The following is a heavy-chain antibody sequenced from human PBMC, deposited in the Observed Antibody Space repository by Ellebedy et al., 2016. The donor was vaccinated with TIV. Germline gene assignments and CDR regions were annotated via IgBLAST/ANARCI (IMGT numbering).Heavy chain of an antibody. V-gene: IGHV3-23*01. CDR1: GGSISSSD. CDR3: ANIWYGRSVDAFDI. Sequence: ETLSLXCAVSGGSISSSDWWSWVRPAPGKGLEWVSSISYNSVRTYYADSVKGRFTISRDNSKNTLYLQMNSLRAEDTAVYYCANIWYGRSVDAFDIWGQGTMVTVSS. CDR2: ISYNSVRT. J-gene: IGHJ3*02. D-gene: IGHD3-10*01.